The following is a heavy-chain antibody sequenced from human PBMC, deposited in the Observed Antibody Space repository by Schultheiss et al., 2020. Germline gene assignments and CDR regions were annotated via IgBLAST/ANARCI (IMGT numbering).Heavy chain of an antibody. J-gene: IGHJ4*02. CDR3: AKDRRQQTFSLDY. Sequence: SLKISCAASGFTFDDYAMHWVRQAPGKGLEWVSGISWNSGSIGYADSVKGRFTISRDNSKNTLYLQMNSLRAEDTAVYYCAKDRRQQTFSLDYWGQGTLVTVSA. CDR1: GFTFDDYA. CDR2: ISWNSGSI. V-gene: IGHV3-9*01. D-gene: IGHD3-3*02.